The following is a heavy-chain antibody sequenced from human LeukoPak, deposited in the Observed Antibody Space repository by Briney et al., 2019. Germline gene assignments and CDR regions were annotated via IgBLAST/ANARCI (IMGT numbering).Heavy chain of an antibody. J-gene: IGHJ4*02. CDR3: AKAPTDIRPAEGYSSSLWRRPEVVVGTYFDY. Sequence: GASVKVSCKASGYTFTTYAMNWVRQAPGQGLEWMGWINTNTGNPTYAQGFTGRFVFSLDTSVSTAYLQISSLKAEDTAVYYCAKAPTDIRPAEGYSSSLWRRPEVVVGTYFDYWGQGTLVTVSS. V-gene: IGHV7-4-1*02. CDR1: GYTFTTYA. D-gene: IGHD6-19*01. CDR2: INTNTGNP.